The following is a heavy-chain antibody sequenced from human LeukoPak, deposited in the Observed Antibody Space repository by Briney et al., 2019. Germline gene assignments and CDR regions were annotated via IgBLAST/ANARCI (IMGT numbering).Heavy chain of an antibody. CDR3: ARALGAFDI. V-gene: IGHV4-34*01. CDR1: GGSLSFYY. CDR2: ISQNGDS. J-gene: IGHJ3*02. Sequence: SETLSLTCGVSGGSLSFYYWSWIRQSPGKGLEWIAEISQNGDSNCNMSLKSRVTISLDKFKDQVSLKLNSVTAADTAVYYCARALGAFDIWGQGTMVTVSS.